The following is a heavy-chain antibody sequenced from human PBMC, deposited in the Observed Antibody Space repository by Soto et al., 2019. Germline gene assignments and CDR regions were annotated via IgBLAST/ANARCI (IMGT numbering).Heavy chain of an antibody. V-gene: IGHV3-30-3*01. D-gene: IGHD2-15*01. CDR2: ISYDGSNK. CDR1: GFTFSSYA. J-gene: IGHJ3*02. Sequence: GGSLRLSCAASGFTFSSYAMHWVRQAPGKGLEWVAVISYDGSNKYYADSVKGRFTISRDNSKNTLYLQMNSLRAEDTAVYYCATKPIVVVVAANDAFDIWGQGTMVTVSS. CDR3: ATKPIVVVVAANDAFDI.